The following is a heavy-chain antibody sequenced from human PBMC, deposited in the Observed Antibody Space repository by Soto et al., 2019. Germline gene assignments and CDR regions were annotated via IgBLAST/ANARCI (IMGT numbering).Heavy chain of an antibody. CDR3: AKDEYSGDRSGYDDAFDI. V-gene: IGHV3-7*03. CDR1: GFTFNSYW. D-gene: IGHD3-22*01. Sequence: GGSLRLSCAASGFTFNSYWMNWVRQSPGKGLEWVANIKRDGSEQHYVDSVKGRFTISRDNAKNSLYLQMNSLRAEDTALYYCAKDEYSGDRSGYDDAFDIWGQGTMVTGSS. J-gene: IGHJ3*02. CDR2: IKRDGSEQ.